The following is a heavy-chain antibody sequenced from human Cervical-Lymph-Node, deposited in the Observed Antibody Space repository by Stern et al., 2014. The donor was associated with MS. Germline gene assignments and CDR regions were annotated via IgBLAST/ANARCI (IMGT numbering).Heavy chain of an antibody. D-gene: IGHD4-11*01. CDR3: AKMGDPVTTTFDH. CDR1: GYTFTGNY. V-gene: IGHV1-2*06. Sequence: QVQLAQSGAEVKRPGASVKVSCKASGYTFTGNYLHWVRQAPGQGLEWVGRINTVRGVTNYAQKFQGRVTMTRDTSISTAYMELRRVRSDDTAVYYCAKMGDPVTTTFDHWGQGTLVTVSS. CDR2: INTVRGVT. J-gene: IGHJ5*02.